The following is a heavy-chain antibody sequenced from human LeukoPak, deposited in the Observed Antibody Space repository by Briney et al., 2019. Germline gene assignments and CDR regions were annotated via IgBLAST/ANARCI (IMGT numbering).Heavy chain of an antibody. CDR2: IYYSGST. V-gene: IGHV4-4*02. CDR3: TRLASGSYGPLTPFDY. J-gene: IGHJ4*02. D-gene: IGHD1-26*01. CDR1: GGSITSTNY. Sequence: SETLSLTCGVSGGSITSTNYWTWVRQPPGKDLEWIGDIYYSGSTNYNPSLKSRVTISVDTSKNQFSLRLSSVTAADTAVYYSTRLASGSYGPLTPFDYWGQGTLVTVSS.